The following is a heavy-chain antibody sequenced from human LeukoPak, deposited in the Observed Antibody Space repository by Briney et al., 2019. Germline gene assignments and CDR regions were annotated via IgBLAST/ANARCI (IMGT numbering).Heavy chain of an antibody. CDR3: AKDGGSSSQDKNFQH. CDR1: GFTFSSYA. V-gene: IGHV3-23*01. J-gene: IGHJ1*01. D-gene: IGHD6-13*01. Sequence: GGSLRLSCAASGFTFSSYAMSWVRQAPGKGLEWVSAISGSGGTTYYADSVKGRFTISRDNSKNTLYLQMNSLRAEDTAVYYCAKDGGSSSQDKNFQHGGQGTLVTVSS. CDR2: ISGSGGTT.